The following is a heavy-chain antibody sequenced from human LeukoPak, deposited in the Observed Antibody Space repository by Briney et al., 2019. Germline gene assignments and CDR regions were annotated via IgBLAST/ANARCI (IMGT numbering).Heavy chain of an antibody. CDR2: IYYSGST. D-gene: IGHD6-13*01. J-gene: IGHJ6*02. Sequence: SETLSLTCTVSGGSISSYYWSWIRQPPGKGLEWIGYIYYSGSTDYNPSLKSRVAISVDTSKNQFCLRLSSVTAADAAVYYCARAPAAGDYYGMDVWGQGTTVTVSS. V-gene: IGHV4-59*01. CDR1: GGSISSYY. CDR3: ARAPAAGDYYGMDV.